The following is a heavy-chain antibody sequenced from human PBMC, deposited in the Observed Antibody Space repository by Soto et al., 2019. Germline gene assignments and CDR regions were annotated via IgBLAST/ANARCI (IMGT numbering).Heavy chain of an antibody. V-gene: IGHV4-39*01. J-gene: IGHJ6*02. CDR1: CGSISSSSYY. CDR2: IYYSGST. Sequence: PSETLSLTCTVSCGSISSSSYYWGWIRQPPGKGLEWIGSIYYSGSTYYNPSLKSRVTISVDTSKNQFSLKLSSVTAADTAVYYCARTPTANYYYYGMDVWGQGTTVTVSS. CDR3: ARTPTANYYYYGMDV.